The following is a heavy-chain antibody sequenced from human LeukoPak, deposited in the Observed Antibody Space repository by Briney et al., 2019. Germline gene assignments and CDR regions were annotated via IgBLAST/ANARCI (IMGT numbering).Heavy chain of an antibody. V-gene: IGHV3-7*01. D-gene: IGHD2-2*02. CDR1: GFTFSSYW. CDR3: ANPWRYCSSTSCYTGG. Sequence: GGSLRLSCAASGFTFSSYWMSWVRQAPGKGLEWVANIKQDGSEKYYVDSVKGRFTISRDNAKSSLYLQMNSLRAEDTAVYYCANPWRYCSSTSCYTGGWGQGTLVTVSS. CDR2: IKQDGSEK. J-gene: IGHJ4*02.